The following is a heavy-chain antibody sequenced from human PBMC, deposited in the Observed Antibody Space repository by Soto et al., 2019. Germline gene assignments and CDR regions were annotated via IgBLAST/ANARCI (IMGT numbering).Heavy chain of an antibody. CDR1: GGSISSSSYY. J-gene: IGHJ2*01. Sequence: PSETLSLTCTVSGGSISSSSYYWGWIRQPPGKGLEWIGSIYYSGSTYYNPSLKSRVTISVDTSKNQFSLKLSSVTAADTAVYYCARHGGVDTATIHLPHWPPEMNWYFDLWGRGTLVTVSS. D-gene: IGHD5-18*01. V-gene: IGHV4-39*01. CDR2: IYYSGST. CDR3: ARHGGVDTATIHLPHWPPEMNWYFDL.